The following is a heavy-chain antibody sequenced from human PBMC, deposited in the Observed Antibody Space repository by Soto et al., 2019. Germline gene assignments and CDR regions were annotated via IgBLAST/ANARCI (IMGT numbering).Heavy chain of an antibody. Sequence: DVQLVESGGGLMQPGASLRLSCAASGLTVSGKKYVAWVRQAPGKGLEWVSALYDVDGSFYADSVKGRFTTSSDSSKTTVYLQMNGLRPDDTAVHYCATGHEREHAYDVWGQGTTVTVSS. V-gene: IGHV3-53*01. CDR3: ATGHEREHAYDV. J-gene: IGHJ3*01. CDR2: LYDVDGS. CDR1: GLTVSGKKY. D-gene: IGHD1-1*01.